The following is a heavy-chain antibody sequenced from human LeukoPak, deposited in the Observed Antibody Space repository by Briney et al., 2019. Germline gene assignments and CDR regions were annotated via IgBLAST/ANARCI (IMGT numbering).Heavy chain of an antibody. CDR1: GFTFGDYA. CDR3: TRVSIAAAGRGLYGMDV. Sequence: GRSLRLSCTASGFTFGDYAMSWVRQAPGKGLEWVGFIRSKAYGGTTEYAASVKGRFTISRDDSKSIAYLQMNSLKTEDTAVYYCTRVSIAAAGRGLYGMDVWGQGTTVTVSS. D-gene: IGHD6-13*01. CDR2: IRSKAYGGTT. J-gene: IGHJ6*02. V-gene: IGHV3-49*04.